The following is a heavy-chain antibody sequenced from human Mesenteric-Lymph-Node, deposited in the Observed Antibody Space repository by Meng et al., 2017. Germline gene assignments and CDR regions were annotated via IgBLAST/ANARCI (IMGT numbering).Heavy chain of an antibody. CDR1: GYTFTSYG. Sequence: ASVKVSCKASGYTFTSYGISWVRQAPGQGLEWMGWISAYNGNTNYAQKLQGRVTMTTDTSTSTAYMELRSLRSDDTAAYYCAASAAAAHQADYWGQGTLVTVSS. V-gene: IGHV1-18*01. D-gene: IGHD6-13*01. CDR3: AASAAAAHQADY. J-gene: IGHJ4*02. CDR2: ISAYNGNT.